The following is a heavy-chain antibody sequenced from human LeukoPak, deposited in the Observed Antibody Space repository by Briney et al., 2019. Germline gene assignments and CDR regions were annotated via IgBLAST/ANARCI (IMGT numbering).Heavy chain of an antibody. D-gene: IGHD2-2*01. Sequence: ASVKVSCKASGYTFTSYGLTWVRQAPGQGLEWMGWINTYNGETDYGQNVRGGLTMTADTSTSTAYMELRSLTSDDTAVYYCASGVVVPYMDVWGKGTTVTVSS. CDR3: ASGVVVPYMDV. CDR1: GYTFTSYG. V-gene: IGHV1-18*01. J-gene: IGHJ6*03. CDR2: INTYNGET.